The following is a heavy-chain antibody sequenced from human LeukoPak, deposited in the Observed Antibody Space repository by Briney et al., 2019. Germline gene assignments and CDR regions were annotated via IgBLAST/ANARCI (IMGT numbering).Heavy chain of an antibody. CDR2: IRCDGSDK. D-gene: IGHD2-8*01. V-gene: IGHV3-30*02. CDR3: AMRNGGNAIDY. J-gene: IGHJ4*02. Sequence: GGSLRLSCAASGFTFSNEGMHWVRQAPGKGLEWVAYIRCDGSDKYYADSVKGRFTISRDNSKNTLYLLMNSLRAEDTAVYYCAMRNGGNAIDYWGQGTLVTVSS. CDR1: GFTFSNEG.